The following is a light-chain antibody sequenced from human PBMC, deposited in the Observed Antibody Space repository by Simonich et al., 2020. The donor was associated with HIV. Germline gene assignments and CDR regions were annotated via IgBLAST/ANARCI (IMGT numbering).Light chain of an antibody. CDR1: QGISSY. CDR2: AAS. Sequence: IQLTQSPSFLSASVGDRIPITCRASQGISSYLAWYQQKPGKAPKLLIYAASTLQSGVPSRFSGGESGTEFTLTISSLQPEDFATYYCQQLKGYPPTFGQGTRVEF. CDR3: QQLKGYPPT. V-gene: IGKV1-9*01. J-gene: IGKJ1*01.